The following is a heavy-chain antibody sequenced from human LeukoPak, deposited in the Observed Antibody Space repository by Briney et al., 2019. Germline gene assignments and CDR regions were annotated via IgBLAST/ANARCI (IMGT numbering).Heavy chain of an antibody. D-gene: IGHD6-6*01. Sequence: ASVKVSCKASGYTFTGYYMHWVRQAPGQGLEWMGWINPNSGGTNYAQKFQGRVTMTRDTSISTAYVELSRLRSDDTAVYYCARESSIAAPRGGWFDPWGQGTLVTVSS. CDR1: GYTFTGYY. J-gene: IGHJ5*02. CDR3: ARESSIAAPRGGWFDP. CDR2: INPNSGGT. V-gene: IGHV1-2*02.